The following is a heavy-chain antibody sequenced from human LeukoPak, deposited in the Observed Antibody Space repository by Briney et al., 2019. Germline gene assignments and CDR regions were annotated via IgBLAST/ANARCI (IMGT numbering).Heavy chain of an antibody. Sequence: PGGSLRLSCAASGFIFSDNYLSWVRQAPGKGLEWVSIFYSGGDTYYADSVKGRFTISRDDSRNTLDLQMNSLRAEDTAVYYCANSPYYYDSSGYSLRWFDPWGQGTLVTVSS. D-gene: IGHD3-22*01. J-gene: IGHJ5*02. CDR2: FYSGGDT. CDR3: ANSPYYYDSSGYSLRWFDP. CDR1: GFIFSDNY. V-gene: IGHV3-53*01.